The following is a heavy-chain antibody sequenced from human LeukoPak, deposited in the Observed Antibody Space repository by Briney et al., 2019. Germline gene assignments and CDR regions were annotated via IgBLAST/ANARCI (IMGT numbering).Heavy chain of an antibody. CDR3: ASIVGATYYFDY. V-gene: IGHV3-48*03. CDR2: ISSSGSTI. D-gene: IGHD1-26*01. Sequence: GGSLRLSCAASGFTFSSYEMNWVRQAPGKGLEWVSYISSSGSTIYYADSVKGRFTISRDNAKNSLYLQMNSLRAEDTAVYYCASIVGATYYFDYWGQGTLVTVSS. CDR1: GFTFSSYE. J-gene: IGHJ4*02.